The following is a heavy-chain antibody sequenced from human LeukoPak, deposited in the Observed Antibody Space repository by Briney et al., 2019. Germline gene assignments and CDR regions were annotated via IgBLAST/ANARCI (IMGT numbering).Heavy chain of an antibody. CDR1: GYTFTSYY. V-gene: IGHV1-69*04. CDR3: ARGVTTVDY. Sequence: GASVKVSCKASGYTFTSYYMHWVRQAPGQGLEWMGRIIPILGIANYAQKFQGRVTITADKSTSTAYMELSSLRSEDTAVYYCARGVTTVDYWGQGTLVTVSS. CDR2: IIPILGIA. J-gene: IGHJ4*02. D-gene: IGHD4-17*01.